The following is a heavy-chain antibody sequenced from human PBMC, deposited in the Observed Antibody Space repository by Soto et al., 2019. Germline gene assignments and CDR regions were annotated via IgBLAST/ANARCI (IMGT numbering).Heavy chain of an antibody. CDR2: IIPIFGTA. CDR3: ARERLREILPPYQILDYYYGMDV. Sequence: GASVKVSCKASGGTFSSYAVSWVRQAPGQGLEWMGGIIPIFGTANYAQKFQGRVTITADESTSTAYMELSSLRSEDTAVYYCARERLREILPPYQILDYYYGMDVWGQGTTVTVSS. D-gene: IGHD3-16*01. V-gene: IGHV1-69*13. CDR1: GGTFSSYA. J-gene: IGHJ6*02.